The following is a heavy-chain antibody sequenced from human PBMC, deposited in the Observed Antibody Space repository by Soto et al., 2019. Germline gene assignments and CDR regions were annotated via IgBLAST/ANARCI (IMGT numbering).Heavy chain of an antibody. CDR2: IYYSGAT. Sequence: QVQLQESGPGLVKPSQTLSLTCTVSGGSVSSGGQYWSWIRQHPGKGLEWSGNIYYSGATFYNPSVRGLLTISVDTSRNQFSLSLSSVTAADTAVYYCARRHPRCYFCLWGRGTLLTVSS. D-gene: IGHD4-17*01. V-gene: IGHV4-31*01. CDR3: ARRHPRCYFCL. J-gene: IGHJ2*01. CDR1: GGSVSSGGQY.